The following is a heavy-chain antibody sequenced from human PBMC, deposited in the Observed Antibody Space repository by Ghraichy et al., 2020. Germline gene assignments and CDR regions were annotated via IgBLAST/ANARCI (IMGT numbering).Heavy chain of an antibody. Sequence: GGSLRLSCAASGFTVSSNYMSWVRQAPGKGLEWVSVIYSGGSTYYADSVKGRFTISRDNSKNTLYLQMNSLRAEDTAVYYCAESQLRPIGWFDPWGQGTLVTVSS. V-gene: IGHV3-66*01. CDR1: GFTVSSNY. CDR2: IYSGGST. CDR3: AESQLRPIGWFDP. D-gene: IGHD2-2*01. J-gene: IGHJ5*02.